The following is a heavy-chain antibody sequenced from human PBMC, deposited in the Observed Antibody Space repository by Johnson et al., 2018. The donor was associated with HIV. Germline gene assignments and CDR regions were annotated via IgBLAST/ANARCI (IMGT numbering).Heavy chain of an antibody. D-gene: IGHD3-16*01. CDR1: GFIFRTYG. V-gene: IGHV3-30*19. Sequence: QVQLVESWGGVVQPGGTLRLSCAASGFIFRTYGMHWVRQAPGKGLEWVAIMSYDGNNKYYADSVKDRFTISRDNSKNTLYLQMNSLRAEDTGVYYCAREGEGGAFDIWGQGKMVTVSS. CDR3: AREGEGGAFDI. J-gene: IGHJ3*02. CDR2: MSYDGNNK.